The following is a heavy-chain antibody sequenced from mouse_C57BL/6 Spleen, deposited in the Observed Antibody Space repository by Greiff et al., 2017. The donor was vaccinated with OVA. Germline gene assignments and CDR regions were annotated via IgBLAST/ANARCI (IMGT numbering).Heavy chain of an antibody. CDR1: GFTFSSYA. CDR3: TSSGYSYYAMDY. V-gene: IGHV5-9-1*02. CDR2: ISSGGDYI. Sequence: EVMLVESGEGLVKPGGSLKLSCAASGFTFSSYAMSWVRQTPEKRLEWVAYISSGGDYIYYADTVKGRFTISRDNARNTLYLQMSSLKSEDTAMYYCTSSGYSYYAMDYWGQGTSVTVSS. D-gene: IGHD3-2*02. J-gene: IGHJ4*01.